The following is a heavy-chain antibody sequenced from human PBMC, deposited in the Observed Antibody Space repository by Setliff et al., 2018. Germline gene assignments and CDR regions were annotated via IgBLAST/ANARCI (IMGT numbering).Heavy chain of an antibody. CDR2: IRSEAYGGTT. J-gene: IGHJ4*02. CDR1: GFTFGDYA. Sequence: GALRLSCAASGFTFGDYAMSWVRQAPGKGLEWVGFIRSEAYGGTTEYAASVKGRFTISRDDSKSIAYLQMNSLKTEDTDVYYSTRDPPTTIVAHYYFDYWGQGTLVTVSS. V-gene: IGHV3-49*04. CDR3: TRDPPTTIVAHYYFDY. D-gene: IGHD3-22*01.